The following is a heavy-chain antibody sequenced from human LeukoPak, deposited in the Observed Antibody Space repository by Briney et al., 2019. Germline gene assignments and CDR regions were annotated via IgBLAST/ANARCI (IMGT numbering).Heavy chain of an antibody. V-gene: IGHV1-2*02. CDR1: GYTFTGYY. D-gene: IGHD3-3*01. CDR2: INPNSGGT. Sequence: GASVKVSCKASGYTFTGYYMHWVRQAPGQGLEWMGWINPNSGGTNYAQKFQGRVTMTRDTSISTAYMELSRLRSDDTAVYYCARGHYDFWSGYSPYYYYGMDVWGQGTTVTVSS. CDR3: ARGHYDFWSGYSPYYYYGMDV. J-gene: IGHJ6*02.